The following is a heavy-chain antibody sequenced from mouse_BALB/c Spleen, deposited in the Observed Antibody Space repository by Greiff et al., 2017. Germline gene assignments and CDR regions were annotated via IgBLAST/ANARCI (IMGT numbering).Heavy chain of an antibody. CDR2: IDTSDSYT. J-gene: IGHJ4*01. Sequence: QVQLQQSGAELVKPGASVKMSCKASGYTFTDYWMHWVKQRPGQGLEWIGAIDTSDSYTSYNQKFKGKATLTVDESSSTAYMQLSSLTSEDSAVYYCARGGLRYAMDYWGQGTSVTVSS. D-gene: IGHD1-1*01. V-gene: IGHV1-69*02. CDR1: GYTFTDYW. CDR3: ARGGLRYAMDY.